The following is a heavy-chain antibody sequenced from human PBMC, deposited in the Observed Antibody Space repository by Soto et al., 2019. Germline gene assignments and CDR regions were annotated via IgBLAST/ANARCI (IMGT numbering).Heavy chain of an antibody. Sequence: QVQLQESGPGLVKPSQTLSLTCTVSGGSISSGNYYWSWIRPPPGKGLEWIGFISYSGSTYYNASLKSRVSIPVDPSPNQFSLNLNSVTAADTAVYYCATMGTSATGLYDFDYCSQGTLVTVSS. J-gene: IGHJ4*02. V-gene: IGHV4-30-4*01. CDR1: GGSISSGNYY. D-gene: IGHD1-7*01. CDR3: ATMGTSATGLYDFDY. CDR2: ISYSGST.